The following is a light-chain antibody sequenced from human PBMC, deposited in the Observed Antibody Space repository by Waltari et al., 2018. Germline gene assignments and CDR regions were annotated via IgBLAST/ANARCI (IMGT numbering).Light chain of an antibody. CDR1: SSDIGGYDY. CDR2: DVT. V-gene: IGLV2-14*03. J-gene: IGLJ3*02. CDR3: TSYTRKHTWV. Sequence: QSALTQPASVSGSPGQSITISCSGTSSDIGGYDYVSWYQQYPGIAPKLIIYDVTNRPSGVSNRFSGSKSGYTASLTISGLQAADEAHYYCTSYTRKHTWVFGGWTKVTVL.